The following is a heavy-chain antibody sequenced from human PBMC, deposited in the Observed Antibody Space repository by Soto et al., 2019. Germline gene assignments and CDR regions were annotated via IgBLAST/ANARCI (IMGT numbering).Heavy chain of an antibody. CDR3: ARDRGRYCGYFGGD. J-gene: IGHJ4*02. CDR1: GYTFTSYG. CDR2: ISAYSGNT. V-gene: IGHV1-18*01. Sequence: QVHLVQSGAEVKKPGASVKVSCKASGYTFTSYGISWVRQAPGQGLEWMGWISAYSGNTNYAQKFQGSVTMTTDTSTSTAYMELRSLRSDDTAVYYCARDRGRYCGYFGGDWGQGTLVTVSS. D-gene: IGHD5-12*01.